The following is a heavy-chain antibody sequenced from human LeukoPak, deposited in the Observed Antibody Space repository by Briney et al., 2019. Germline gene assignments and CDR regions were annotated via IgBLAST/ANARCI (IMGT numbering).Heavy chain of an antibody. CDR1: GFTFSSYS. Sequence: GGSLRLSCAASGFTFSSYSMNWVRQAPGKGLEWVSYISSSSSTIYYADSVKGRFTISRDNAKNSLYLQMNSLRAEDTAVYYCARGGYSSSWGAFDIWGQGTMVTVSS. CDR3: ARGGYSSSWGAFDI. J-gene: IGHJ3*02. V-gene: IGHV3-48*04. CDR2: ISSSSSTI. D-gene: IGHD6-13*01.